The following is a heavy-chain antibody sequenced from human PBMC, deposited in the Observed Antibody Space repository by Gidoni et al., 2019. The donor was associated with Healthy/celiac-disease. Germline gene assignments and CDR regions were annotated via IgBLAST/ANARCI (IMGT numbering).Heavy chain of an antibody. J-gene: IGHJ6*02. V-gene: IGHV3-23*01. Sequence: EVQLLESGGGLVQPGGSLRLSCAASGFTFSSYAMSWVRQAPGKGLEWGSAISGSGGSTYYADSVKGRFTISRDNSKNTLYLQMNSLRAEDTAVYHCAKDLSSSSWYGGYYYYYGMDVWGQGTTVTVSS. D-gene: IGHD6-13*01. CDR2: ISGSGGST. CDR3: AKDLSSSSWYGGYYYYYGMDV. CDR1: GFTFSSYA.